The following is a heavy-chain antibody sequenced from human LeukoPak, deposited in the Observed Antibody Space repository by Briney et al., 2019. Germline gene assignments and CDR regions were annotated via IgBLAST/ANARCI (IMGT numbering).Heavy chain of an antibody. V-gene: IGHV3-21*01. CDR1: GFTFSIYS. CDR3: ARGGAYYYYMDV. CDR2: ISSSNSYI. J-gene: IGHJ6*03. Sequence: GGSLRLSCAASGFTFSIYSMNWVRQAPGKGLEWVSSISSSNSYIYYADSVKGRFTISRDNAKNSLYLQMNSRRAEDTAVYYCARGGAYYYYMDVWGKGTTVTVSS. D-gene: IGHD4/OR15-4a*01.